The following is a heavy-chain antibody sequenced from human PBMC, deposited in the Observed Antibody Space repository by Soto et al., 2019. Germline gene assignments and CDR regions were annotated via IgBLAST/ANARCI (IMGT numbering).Heavy chain of an antibody. CDR3: AKPWVPSIKDRPPRIDY. CDR2: ISDSGDIT. D-gene: IGHD6-6*01. V-gene: IGHV3-23*01. Sequence: LRLSCAASEFTFSTYAMTWVRQAPGRGLQWVATISDSGDITYYADSVKGRFTISRGNSRNTLYLQMNNLRAEDTALYYCAKPWVPSIKDRPPRIDYCGRRTLVTVSS. CDR1: EFTFSTYA. J-gene: IGHJ4*02.